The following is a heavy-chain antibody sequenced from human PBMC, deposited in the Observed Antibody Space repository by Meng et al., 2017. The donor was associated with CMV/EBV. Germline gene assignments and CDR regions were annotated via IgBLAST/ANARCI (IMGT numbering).Heavy chain of an antibody. J-gene: IGHJ6*02. CDR2: ISSSGSTI. Sequence: GESLKISCAASGFTFSSYEMNWVRQAPGKGLEWVSYISSSGSTIYYADSVKGRFTISRDNAKNSLYLQMNSLRAEDTAVYYCARALIAVAGSWDYYYGMDVWGQGTTVTVSS. D-gene: IGHD6-19*01. V-gene: IGHV3-48*03. CDR1: GFTFSSYE. CDR3: ARALIAVAGSWDYYYGMDV.